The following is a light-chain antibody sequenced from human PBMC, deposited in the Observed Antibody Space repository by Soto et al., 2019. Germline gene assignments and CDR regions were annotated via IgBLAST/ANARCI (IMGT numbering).Light chain of an antibody. CDR2: DAS. V-gene: IGKV3-11*01. CDR1: KSFSRSY. CDR3: QQYNNWPPTFT. Sequence: ENMLTHSPDTQSLSRWERATLSCRASKSFSRSYLAWYQQKPGQAPRLLIYDASNRATGIPARFSGSGSGTDFTLTISSLEPEDFAVYYCQQYNNWPPTFTFGQGTRLEIK. J-gene: IGKJ5*01.